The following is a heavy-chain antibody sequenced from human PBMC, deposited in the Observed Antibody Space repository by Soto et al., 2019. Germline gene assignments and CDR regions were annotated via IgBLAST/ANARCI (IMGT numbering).Heavy chain of an antibody. Sequence: SLRLSCAASGFTFSSYTMNWVRQAPGKGLEWVSTFVSSTGSTFYADSVEGRFTISKDDSKNTLYLQMNSLRAADTAVYYCAKRHTTVPTPANYFDYWGQGTLVTVSS. V-gene: IGHV3-23*01. J-gene: IGHJ4*02. CDR1: GFTFSSYT. CDR2: FVSSTGST. CDR3: AKRHTTVPTPANYFDY. D-gene: IGHD1-1*01.